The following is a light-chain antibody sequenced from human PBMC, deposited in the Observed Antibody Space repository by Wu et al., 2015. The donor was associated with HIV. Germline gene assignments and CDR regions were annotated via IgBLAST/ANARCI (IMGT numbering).Light chain of an antibody. CDR3: QQYGNSPYT. Sequence: IVLTQSPGTLSFSPGERATLSCRASQTVSATYLAWYQQKFGQAPRLLVYGASSRATGIPDRFSGSGSGTDFTLTISRLDPEDAAVYYCQQYGNSPYTFGQGTNLEIK. CDR2: GAS. CDR1: QTVSATY. V-gene: IGKV3-20*01. J-gene: IGKJ2*01.